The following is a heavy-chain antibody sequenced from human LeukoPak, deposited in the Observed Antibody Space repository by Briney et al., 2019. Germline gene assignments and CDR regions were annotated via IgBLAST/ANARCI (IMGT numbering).Heavy chain of an antibody. CDR1: GFTFSSYG. V-gene: IGHV3-33*01. D-gene: IGHD4-17*01. Sequence: GGSLRLSCAASGFTFSSYGMHWVRQAPGKGLEWVTLIWYDGSKKYYADSVKGRFTISRDNSKNTLYLQMNSLRAEDRAVYYCARESRGAMDVWGQGTTVTVSS. J-gene: IGHJ6*02. CDR2: IWYDGSKK. CDR3: ARESRGAMDV.